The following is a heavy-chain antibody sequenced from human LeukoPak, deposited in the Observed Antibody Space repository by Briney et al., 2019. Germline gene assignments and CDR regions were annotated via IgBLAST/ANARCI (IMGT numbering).Heavy chain of an antibody. J-gene: IGHJ4*02. CDR2: IRTKTNNYAT. Sequence: GGSLRLSCAASGFTFSGSAIHWVRQASGKGLEWVGRIRTKTNNYATAFAASVKGRFTISRDDSKNTAYLRMDSLKTEDTAVYYCTRHGELEGTPHWGQGTLVTVSS. D-gene: IGHD1-7*01. V-gene: IGHV3-73*01. CDR1: GFTFSGSA. CDR3: TRHGELEGTPH.